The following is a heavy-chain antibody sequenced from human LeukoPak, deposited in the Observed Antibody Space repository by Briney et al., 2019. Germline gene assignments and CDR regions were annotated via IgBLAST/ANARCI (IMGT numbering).Heavy chain of an antibody. V-gene: IGHV3-21*01. CDR2: ISSSSSYI. CDR1: GFTFSSYS. J-gene: IGHJ4*02. CDR3: VKEGAAGGRGYFDY. Sequence: PGGSLRLSCAASGFTFSSYSMNWVRQAPGKGLEWVSSISSSSSYIYYADSVKGRFTISRDNSKNTVYLQMSSLRVEDTAVYYCVKEGAAGGRGYFDYWGQGILVTVS. D-gene: IGHD6-13*01.